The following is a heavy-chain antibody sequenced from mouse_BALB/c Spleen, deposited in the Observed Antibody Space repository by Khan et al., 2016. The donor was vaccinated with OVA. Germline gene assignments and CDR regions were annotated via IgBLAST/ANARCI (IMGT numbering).Heavy chain of an antibody. D-gene: IGHD1-2*01. V-gene: IGHV3-2*02. CDR3: ASTARIKY. CDR2: ISYSGST. J-gene: IGHJ2*01. Sequence: EVQLQEPGPGLVKPSQSLSLTCTVTGYSITSGYGWNWIRQFPGNKLEWMGYISYSGSTNYNPSLKSRISITRDTSKNQFFLQLNSVTTEDTATXYCASTARIKYWGQGTTLTVSS. CDR1: GYSITSGYG.